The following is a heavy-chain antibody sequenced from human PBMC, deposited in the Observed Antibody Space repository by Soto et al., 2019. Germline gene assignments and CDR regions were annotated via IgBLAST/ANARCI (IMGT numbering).Heavy chain of an antibody. CDR3: AREGTVLMVYAVYKRNWFDP. J-gene: IGHJ5*02. Sequence: GPPVKVSCKASGYTFTGYYMHWVRQAPGQGLEWMGWINPNSGGTNYAQKFQGRVTMTRDTSISTAYMELSRLRSDDTAVYYCAREGTVLMVYAVYKRNWFDPWGQGTLVTVSS. D-gene: IGHD2-8*01. CDR2: INPNSGGT. CDR1: GYTFTGYY. V-gene: IGHV1-2*02.